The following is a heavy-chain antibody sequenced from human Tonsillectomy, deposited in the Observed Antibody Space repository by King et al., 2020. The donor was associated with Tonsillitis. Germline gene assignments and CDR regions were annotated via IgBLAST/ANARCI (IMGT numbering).Heavy chain of an antibody. Sequence: VQLQESGGGLVQPGGSLRLPCAASGFTFRSYAMSWVRQAPGEGLGWVSVIYTVGSSTYYADSVKGRFTISRDNSKNTLYLQMNSLRAEDTAVYYCATTGVGEYCGGDCYVTGWGQGSLVTVSS. V-gene: IGHV3-23*03. CDR3: ATTGVGEYCGGDCYVTG. CDR1: GFTFRSYA. D-gene: IGHD2-21*01. J-gene: IGHJ4*02. CDR2: IYTVGSST.